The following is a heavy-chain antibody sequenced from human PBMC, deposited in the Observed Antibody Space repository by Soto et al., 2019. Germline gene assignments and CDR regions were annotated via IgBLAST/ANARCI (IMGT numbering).Heavy chain of an antibody. CDR2: ISYDGSNK. CDR1: GFTFSSYG. CDR3: AKDRVIMIMRPRNY. Sequence: PGGSLRLSCAASGFTFSSYGMHWVRQAPGKGLEWVAVISYDGSNKYYADSVKGRFTISRDNSKNTLYLQMNSLRAEDTAVYYWAKDRVIMIMRPRNYWGQGTMGNASS. V-gene: IGHV3-30*18. J-gene: IGHJ4*02. D-gene: IGHD3-16*01.